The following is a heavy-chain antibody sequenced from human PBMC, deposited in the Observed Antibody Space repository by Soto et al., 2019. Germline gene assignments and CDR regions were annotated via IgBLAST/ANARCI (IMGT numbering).Heavy chain of an antibody. CDR1: GGTFSSYS. CDR3: ARPFQSWPGGWYFDL. D-gene: IGHD3-16*01. Sequence: QVQLVQSGAEVKKPGSSVKVSCKASGGTFSSYSINWVRQAPGQGLEWMGGIIPIFGTVNYAQKFQGRVTLTADESTSTAHMELSSLRNEDTAVYYCARPFQSWPGGWYFDLWGRGTLVTVSS. CDR2: IIPIFGTV. J-gene: IGHJ2*01. V-gene: IGHV1-69*01.